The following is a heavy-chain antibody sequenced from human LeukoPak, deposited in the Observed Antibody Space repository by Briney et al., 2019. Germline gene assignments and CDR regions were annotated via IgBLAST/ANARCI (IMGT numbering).Heavy chain of an antibody. CDR3: VKHSGGVYGNSDY. J-gene: IGHJ4*02. CDR2: IGRGGTDT. V-gene: IGHV3-23*01. Sequence: GGSLRLSCSASGFTFSSHAAGWFRQAPGKGLEWVSTIGRGGTDTYYADSVRGRSTISKDSSKNTLQMNSLSAEDTAIYYCVKHSGGVYGNSDYWGQGILVTVSS. D-gene: IGHD1-1*01. CDR1: GFTFSSHA.